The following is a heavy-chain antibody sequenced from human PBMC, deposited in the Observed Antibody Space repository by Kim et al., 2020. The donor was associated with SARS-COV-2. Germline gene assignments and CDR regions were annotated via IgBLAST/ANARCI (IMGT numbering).Heavy chain of an antibody. J-gene: IGHJ6*02. V-gene: IGHV3-11*01. D-gene: IGHD2-2*01. CDR2: ISSSGSTI. CDR3: ARDAYCSSTSCYGTHYYYYGMDV. CDR1: GFTFSDYY. Sequence: GGSLRLSCAASGFTFSDYYMSWIRQAPGKGLEWVSYISSSGSTIYYADSMKGRFTISRDNAKNSLYLQMNSLRAEDTAVYYCARDAYCSSTSCYGTHYYYYGMDVWGQGTTVTVSS.